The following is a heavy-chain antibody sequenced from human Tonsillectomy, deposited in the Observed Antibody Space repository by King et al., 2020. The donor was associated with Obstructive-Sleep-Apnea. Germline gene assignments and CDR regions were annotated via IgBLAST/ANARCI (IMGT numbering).Heavy chain of an antibody. J-gene: IGHJ4*02. CDR1: GFTFSSDS. Sequence: EVQLVESGGGLVQPGGSLRLSCAASGFTFSSDSMNWVRQAPGKGLEWISYISYSCSTTYYVDSVKGRFTISRDNAKNSLYLQMNSLRAEDTAVYYCARDTYDYDSSGYLAYWGQGTLVTVSS. CDR3: ARDTYDYDSSGYLAY. D-gene: IGHD3-22*01. CDR2: ISYSCSTT. V-gene: IGHV3-48*04.